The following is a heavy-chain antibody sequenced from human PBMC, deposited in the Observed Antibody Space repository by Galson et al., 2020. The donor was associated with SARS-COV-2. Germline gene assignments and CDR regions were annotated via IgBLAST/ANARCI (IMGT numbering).Heavy chain of an antibody. Sequence: GGSLRLSCAASGFTFNSYAMNWVRHAAGKGLAWFSSIIGSGTSTQYADSVRGRFTISRDNAKNTLYVQMNSLRAEDTAVYYCVKALYSSSAGPFDYWGQGTLVTVSS. CDR1: GFTFNSYA. J-gene: IGHJ4*02. CDR3: VKALYSSSAGPFDY. V-gene: IGHV3-23*01. D-gene: IGHD6-6*01. CDR2: IIGSGTST.